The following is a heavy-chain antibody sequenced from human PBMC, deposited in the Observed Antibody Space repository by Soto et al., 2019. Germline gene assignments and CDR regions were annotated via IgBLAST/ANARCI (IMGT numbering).Heavy chain of an antibody. CDR2: IDPSDSYT. CDR3: ARHGGSPPQGVGPSYATRVYYYGMDV. CDR1: GYSFTSYW. V-gene: IGHV5-10-1*03. D-gene: IGHD1-26*01. Sequence: EVQLVQSGAEVKKPGESLRISCKGSGYSFTSYWISWVRQMPGKGLEWMGRIDPSDSYTNYSPSFQGHVTISADKSISTAYLQWSSLKASDTAMYYCARHGGSPPQGVGPSYATRVYYYGMDVWGQGTTVTVSS. J-gene: IGHJ6*02.